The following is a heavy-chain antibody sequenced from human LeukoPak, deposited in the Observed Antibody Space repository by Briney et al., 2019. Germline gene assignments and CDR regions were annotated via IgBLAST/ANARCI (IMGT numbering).Heavy chain of an antibody. V-gene: IGHV3-23*01. CDR2: ITTSGGSA. D-gene: IGHD2-2*01. J-gene: IGHJ4*02. Sequence: GGSLRLSCVASGITYEDYAFSWVRRAPGKGLEWVSGITTSGGSASYADSVKGRFTISRDNPGNTLFMEMHSLRAEDTAVYYCAKVGCSSTSCPTSYWGQGTLVTVSS. CDR3: AKVGCSSTSCPTSY. CDR1: GITYEDYA.